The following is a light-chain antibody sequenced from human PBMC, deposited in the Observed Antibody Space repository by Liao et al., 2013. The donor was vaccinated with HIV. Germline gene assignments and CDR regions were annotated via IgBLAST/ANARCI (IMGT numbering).Light chain of an antibody. J-gene: IGLJ3*02. CDR3: QAWDSTGV. CDR1: TLGEKS. Sequence: SYALTQTPSVSVSPGQTASIACSGHTLGEKSVSWYQQRPGQSPVLIIYQHAKRPSGIPERFSGSTSGNTATLTISGTQAMDEAAYYCQAWDSTGVFGGGTKLTVL. V-gene: IGLV3-1*01. CDR2: QHA.